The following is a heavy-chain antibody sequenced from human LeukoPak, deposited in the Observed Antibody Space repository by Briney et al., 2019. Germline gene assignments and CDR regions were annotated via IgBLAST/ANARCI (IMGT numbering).Heavy chain of an antibody. D-gene: IGHD6-19*01. Sequence: SETLSLTCTVSGGSISSYYWSWIRQPPGKGLEWIGYIYYSGSTNYNPSLKSRVTISVDTSKNQFSLKLSSVTAADTAVYYCARAEYSSGWYWFDPWGQGTLVTVSS. CDR3: ARAEYSSGWYWFDP. V-gene: IGHV4-59*01. J-gene: IGHJ5*02. CDR1: GGSISSYY. CDR2: IYYSGST.